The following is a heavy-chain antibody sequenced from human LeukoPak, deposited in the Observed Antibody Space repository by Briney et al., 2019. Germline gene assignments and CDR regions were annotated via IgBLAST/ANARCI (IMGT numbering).Heavy chain of an antibody. CDR1: GGFISSSSYY. CDR3: ARQSYSTTSADS. J-gene: IGHJ5*01. CDR2: IFYSGTT. Sequence: SETLCLTCTVSGGFISSSSYYWGWIRQPPVKGLEWIGSIFYSGTTYYNPSLKSRVTLSVDTSKNQFSPKLNSVTAADTAVYYCARQSYSTTSADSWGQGALVTVSP. D-gene: IGHD2/OR15-2a*01. V-gene: IGHV4-39*01.